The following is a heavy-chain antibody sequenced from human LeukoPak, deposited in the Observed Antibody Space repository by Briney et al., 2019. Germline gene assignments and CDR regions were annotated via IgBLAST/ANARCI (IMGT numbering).Heavy chain of an antibody. CDR1: AGSISSTSYY. Sequence: SETLSLTCSVSAGSISSTSYYWGWIRQPPGTRLEWIGYIYHSGNTNYNPSLKSRVTISLDTSKNQFSLKLSSVTAADTAVYYCARDRLEPGAFGICGQGTMVTVSS. D-gene: IGHD1-14*01. V-gene: IGHV4-61*01. CDR3: ARDRLEPGAFGI. J-gene: IGHJ3*02. CDR2: IYHSGNT.